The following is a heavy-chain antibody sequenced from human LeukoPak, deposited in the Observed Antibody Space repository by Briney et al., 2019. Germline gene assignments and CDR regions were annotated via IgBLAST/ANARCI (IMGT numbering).Heavy chain of an antibody. V-gene: IGHV5-51*01. J-gene: IGHJ4*02. Sequence: RGESLKISCKGSGYSFTSYWIGWVRQMPGKGLEWMGIIYPGDSDTRHSPSFQGQVTISADKSISTAYLQWSSLKASDTAMYYCARRLGYCGGDCYFDYWGQGTLVTVSS. CDR2: IYPGDSDT. D-gene: IGHD2-21*02. CDR3: ARRLGYCGGDCYFDY. CDR1: GYSFTSYW.